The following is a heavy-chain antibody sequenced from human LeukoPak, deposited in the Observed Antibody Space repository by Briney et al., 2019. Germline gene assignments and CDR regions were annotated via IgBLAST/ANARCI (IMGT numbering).Heavy chain of an antibody. D-gene: IGHD2-2*01. V-gene: IGHV3-7*01. Sequence: GGSLRLSCAASGFTFSSYEMNWVRQAPGKGLEWVANIKQDGSEKYYVDSVKGRFTISRDNAKNSLYLQMNSLRAEDTAVYYCARARIRIVVQDYYMDVWGKGTTVTVSS. CDR1: GFTFSSYE. J-gene: IGHJ6*03. CDR2: IKQDGSEK. CDR3: ARARIRIVVQDYYMDV.